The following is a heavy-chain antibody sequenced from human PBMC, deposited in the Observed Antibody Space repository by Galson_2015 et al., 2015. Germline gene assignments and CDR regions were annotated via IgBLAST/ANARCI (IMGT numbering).Heavy chain of an antibody. D-gene: IGHD2-15*01. CDR3: ARDSWVVVAATPRYFQH. V-gene: IGHV3-48*01. Sequence: SLRLSCAASGFTFSSYSMNWVRQAPGKGLEWVSYISSSSTIYYADSVKGRFTISRDNAKNSLYLQMNGLRAEDTAVYYCARDSWVVVAATPRYFQHWGQGTLVTVSS. CDR2: ISSSSTI. J-gene: IGHJ1*01. CDR1: GFTFSSYS.